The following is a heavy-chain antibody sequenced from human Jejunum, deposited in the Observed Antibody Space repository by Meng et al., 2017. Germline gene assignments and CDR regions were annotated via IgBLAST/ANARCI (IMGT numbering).Heavy chain of an antibody. CDR2: IYHSGST. CDR3: ARGGYYSFDY. V-gene: IGHV4-4*02. CDR1: GGSISSVYW. J-gene: IGHJ4*02. Sequence: QVHRQQSGPGLVKPSETLSLTCPVSGGSISSVYWWTWVRQSPGKGLEWIGEIYHSGSTNYNPSLKSRVTISVDKSKNQFSLKLTSVTAADTAVYYCARGGYYSFDYWGQGTLVTVSS. D-gene: IGHD5-18*01.